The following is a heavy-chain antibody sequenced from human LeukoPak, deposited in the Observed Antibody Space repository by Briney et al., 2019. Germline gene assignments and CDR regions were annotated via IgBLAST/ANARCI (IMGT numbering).Heavy chain of an antibody. CDR2: IYYSGST. Sequence: SETLSLTCTVSGGSISSSSYYWGWIRQPPGKGLEWIGGIYYSGSTYYNPSLKSRVTISVDTSKNQFSLRLSPVTAADTAVYYCARDYRAPGHSGYDEGFDYWGQGTLVTVSS. CDR1: GGSISSSSYY. D-gene: IGHD5-12*01. CDR3: ARDYRAPGHSGYDEGFDY. J-gene: IGHJ4*02. V-gene: IGHV4-39*07.